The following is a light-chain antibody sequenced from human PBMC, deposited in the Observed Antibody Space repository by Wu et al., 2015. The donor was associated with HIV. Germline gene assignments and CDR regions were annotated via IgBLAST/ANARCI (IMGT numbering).Light chain of an antibody. V-gene: IGKV1-5*03. CDR2: EAS. J-gene: IGKJ5*01. CDR3: QQSYNTPPT. Sequence: DIQMTQSPSTLSAYVGDRVTITCRASQSISIWLAWYQLKPGKAPKLLISEASNLQNGVPSRFSGSGSGTQFTLTISSLQPEDYATYYCQQSYNTPPTFGQGTRLEIK. CDR1: QSISIW.